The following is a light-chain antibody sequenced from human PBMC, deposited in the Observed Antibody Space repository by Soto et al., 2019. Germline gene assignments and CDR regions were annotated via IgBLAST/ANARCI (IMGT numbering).Light chain of an antibody. CDR3: MQALQTPYT. CDR2: LGS. J-gene: IGKJ2*01. CDR1: HSLLHRNGYNF. Sequence: DIVMTQSPLSLPVTPGEPASISCRSSHSLLHRNGYNFLDWYLQKSGQSPQLLLYLGSNRASGVPYGFTVSGSGTDFTLKSSRVEAKDVGVYYCMQALQTPYTFGQGTKLEIK. V-gene: IGKV2-28*01.